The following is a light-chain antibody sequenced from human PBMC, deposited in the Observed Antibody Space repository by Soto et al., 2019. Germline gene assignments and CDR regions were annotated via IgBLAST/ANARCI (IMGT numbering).Light chain of an antibody. CDR2: AAS. V-gene: IGKV1-39*01. CDR3: QQYGSSPPIT. J-gene: IGKJ5*01. Sequence: IQMTQSPSSLSASVGDRVPITCRASQSISSYLNGYQQKPGKAPKLLIYAASSLQSGVPSRFSGSGSGTDFTLTISRLEPEDFAVYYCQQYGSSPPITFGQGTRLEIK. CDR1: QSISSY.